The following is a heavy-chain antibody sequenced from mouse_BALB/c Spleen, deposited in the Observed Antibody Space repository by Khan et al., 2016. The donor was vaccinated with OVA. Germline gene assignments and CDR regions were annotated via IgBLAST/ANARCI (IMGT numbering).Heavy chain of an antibody. V-gene: IGHV1S137*01. CDR3: TSGGISEFAV. D-gene: IGHD1-1*02. CDR2: ISTYYSNI. Sequence: QVKLLQSGPELVRPGDSVKLSCKGSGNTFAAGRKKWGRQRHAKSQKRIGVISTYYSNIKYNQKFEGRATLTVEKSSSTDYMQVVRLTTAESAVYCGTSGGISEFAVWGPGTLVTVSA. J-gene: IGHJ3*01. CDR1: GNTFAAGR.